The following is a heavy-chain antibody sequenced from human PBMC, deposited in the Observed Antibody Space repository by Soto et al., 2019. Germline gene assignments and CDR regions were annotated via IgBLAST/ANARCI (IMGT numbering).Heavy chain of an antibody. Sequence: LKISCKGSGYSFTSYWIVWVRQMPGKGLEWMGIIYPGDSDTRYSPSFQGQVTISADKSISTAYLQWSSLKASDTAMYYCARQRDYYDSATGAFDIWGQGTMVTVSS. CDR1: GYSFTSYW. V-gene: IGHV5-51*01. CDR3: ARQRDYYDSATGAFDI. CDR2: IYPGDSDT. J-gene: IGHJ3*02. D-gene: IGHD3-22*01.